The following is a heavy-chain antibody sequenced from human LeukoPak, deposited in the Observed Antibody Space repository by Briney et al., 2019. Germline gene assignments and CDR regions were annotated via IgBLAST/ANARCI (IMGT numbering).Heavy chain of an antibody. J-gene: IGHJ4*02. V-gene: IGHV1-69*04. Sequence: SVKGSCKASGGTFSSYAISWVRQAPGQGLEWMGRIIPIFGIANYAQKFQGRVTITADKSTSTAYMELSSLRSEDTAVYYCARDESLGEPVYWGQGTLVTVSS. CDR3: ARDESLGEPVY. CDR2: IIPIFGIA. CDR1: GGTFSSYA. D-gene: IGHD3-16*01.